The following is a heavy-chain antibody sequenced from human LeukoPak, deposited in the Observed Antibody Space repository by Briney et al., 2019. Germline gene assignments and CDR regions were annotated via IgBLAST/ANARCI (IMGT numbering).Heavy chain of an antibody. CDR1: GGTFSSYA. D-gene: IGHD1-26*01. CDR3: ARTRHVGYFDY. CDR2: IIPIFGTA. J-gene: IGHJ4*02. V-gene: IGHV1-69*05. Sequence: SVKVSCKASGGTFSSYAISWVRQAPGQGLEWMGGIIPIFGTANYAQKCQGRVTITTDESTSTAYMELSSLRSEDRAVYYCARTRHVGYFDYWGQGTLVTVSS.